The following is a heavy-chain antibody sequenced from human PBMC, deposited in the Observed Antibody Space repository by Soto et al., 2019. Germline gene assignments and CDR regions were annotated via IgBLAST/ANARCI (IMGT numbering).Heavy chain of an antibody. D-gene: IGHD2-8*02. V-gene: IGHV3-13*01. CDR1: GFTFSAYD. J-gene: IGHJ5*02. CDR2: IGTLHDT. CDR3: ARQASYWHGGGGWFDP. Sequence: EVQLVESGGGLVQPGGSLRLSCAASGFTFSAYDMHWVRQPTGKGLEWVSAIGTLHDTYYPDSVKGRFTISRENAKNSFYLQMNRRTTGDTAVYYCARQASYWHGGGGWFDPWGQGTLVTVSS.